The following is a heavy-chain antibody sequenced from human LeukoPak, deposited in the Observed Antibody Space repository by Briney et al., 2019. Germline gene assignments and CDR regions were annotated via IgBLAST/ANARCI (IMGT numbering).Heavy chain of an antibody. CDR3: ARGKGATMGGDAFDI. Sequence: GGSLRLSCAAARFTVSSNYMTWVRQAPGKGLEWVSVIYSGGSTYYADSVKGGLTIHRDNSKNTLYLQMNSLRAEDTAVYYCARGKGATMGGDAFDIWGQGTMVTVSS. V-gene: IGHV3-66*01. CDR2: IYSGGST. D-gene: IGHD1-26*01. J-gene: IGHJ3*02. CDR1: RFTVSSNY.